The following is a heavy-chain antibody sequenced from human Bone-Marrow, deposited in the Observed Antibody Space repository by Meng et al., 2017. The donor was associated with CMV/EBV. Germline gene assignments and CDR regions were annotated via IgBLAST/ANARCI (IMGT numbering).Heavy chain of an antibody. J-gene: IGHJ4*02. CDR3: ARVWGYSYGPHYFDY. D-gene: IGHD5-18*01. V-gene: IGHV3-7*01. CDR1: GFTFSSYW. CDR2: IKQDGSEK. Sequence: GESLKISCAASGFTFSSYWMSWVRQAPGKGLEWVANIKQDGSEKYYVDSVKGRFTISRDNAKNSLYLQMNSLRAEDTAVYYCARVWGYSYGPHYFDYWSQGTLVTVSS.